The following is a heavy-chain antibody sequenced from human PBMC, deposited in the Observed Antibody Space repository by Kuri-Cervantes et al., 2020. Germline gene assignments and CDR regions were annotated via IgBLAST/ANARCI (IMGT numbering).Heavy chain of an antibody. Sequence: GESLKISCAASGFPFSSYGMHWVRQAPGKGLEWVANIKQEGSEKYYVGSVKGRFTISRDNAKNSLYLQMNSLRAEDTAVYYCARDGICSSCYYYYYYGMDVWGQGTTVTVSS. CDR2: IKQEGSEK. J-gene: IGHJ6*02. CDR3: ARDGICSSCYYYYYYGMDV. D-gene: IGHD6-13*01. CDR1: GFPFSSYG. V-gene: IGHV3-7*01.